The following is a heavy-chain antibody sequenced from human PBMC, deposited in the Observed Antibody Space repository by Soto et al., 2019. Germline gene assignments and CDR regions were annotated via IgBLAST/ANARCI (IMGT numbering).Heavy chain of an antibody. CDR1: GGSFSGYY. D-gene: IGHD2-2*01. V-gene: IGHV4-34*01. Sequence: QVQLQQWGAGLLKPSETLSLTCAVYGGSFSGYYWSWIRQPPGKGLEWIGEINHSGSTNYNPSLKSSVTISVDTSKNQFSLKLCSVTAADTAVYYCARGPRYCSSTSCFRNWFDPWGQGTLVTVSS. CDR2: INHSGST. CDR3: ARGPRYCSSTSCFRNWFDP. J-gene: IGHJ5*02.